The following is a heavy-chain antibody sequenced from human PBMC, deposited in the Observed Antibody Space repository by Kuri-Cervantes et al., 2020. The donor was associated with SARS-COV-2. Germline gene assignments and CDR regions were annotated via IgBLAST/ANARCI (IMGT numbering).Heavy chain of an antibody. J-gene: IGHJ3*02. D-gene: IGHD3-22*01. V-gene: IGHV3-21*01. Sequence: GGSLRLSCAASGFTFSSYSMNWVRQAPGKGLEWVSSISSSSSYIYYADSVKGRFTIARDNAKNSLYLQMNSLRAEDTAVYYCARGSAYYDSSGPETFDTWGQETMVTVSS. CDR2: ISSSSSYI. CDR3: ARGSAYYDSSGPETFDT. CDR1: GFTFSSYS.